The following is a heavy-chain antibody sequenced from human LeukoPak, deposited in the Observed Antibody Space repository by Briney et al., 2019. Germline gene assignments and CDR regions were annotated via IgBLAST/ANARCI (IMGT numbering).Heavy chain of an antibody. V-gene: IGHV4-30-4*01. D-gene: IGHD4-23*01. CDR2: IYYSGST. CDR1: GGSISSGDYY. Sequence: SETLSLTCTVSGGSISSGDYYWSWVRQPPGKGLEWIGYIYYSGSTYYNPSLKSRVTISVHTSKNQFFLKLSSVTAADTAVYYWARDGGGKSPARPYYYYGMGVWGQGTTVTVSS. CDR3: ARDGGGKSPARPYYYYGMGV. J-gene: IGHJ6*02.